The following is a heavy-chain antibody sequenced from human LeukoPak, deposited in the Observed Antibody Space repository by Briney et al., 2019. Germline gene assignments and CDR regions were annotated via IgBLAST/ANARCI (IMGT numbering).Heavy chain of an antibody. CDR3: ARDSDTGGSSFDY. J-gene: IGHJ4*02. CDR1: GYSLTSGYF. D-gene: IGHD2-8*02. Sequence: SETLSLTCTVSGYSLTSGYFWGWIRQPPGKGLEWIASIYHGGNTYYNPSLMSRVTISVDTSKNQFSLKVSSMTAADTAVYYCARDSDTGGSSFDYWGQGTLVTVSS. V-gene: IGHV4-38-2*02. CDR2: IYHGGNT.